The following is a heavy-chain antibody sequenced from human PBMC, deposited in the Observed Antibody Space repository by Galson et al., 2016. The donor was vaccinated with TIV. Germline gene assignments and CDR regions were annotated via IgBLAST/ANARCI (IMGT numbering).Heavy chain of an antibody. D-gene: IGHD1-14*01. V-gene: IGHV1-69*13. CDR3: ARAPGYHLENHGDS. Sequence: SVKVSCKAAGGTFSSYAISWVRQAPGQGLEWMGGITGMFGTTNYAQKFQGRVTITADELTSTAYMELSSLRSEDTAVYYCARAPGYHLENHGDSWGQGTLVTVSS. J-gene: IGHJ4*02. CDR2: ITGMFGTT. CDR1: GGTFSSYA.